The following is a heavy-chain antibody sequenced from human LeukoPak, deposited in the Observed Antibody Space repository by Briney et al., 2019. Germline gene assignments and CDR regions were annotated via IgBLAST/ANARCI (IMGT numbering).Heavy chain of an antibody. CDR2: IIPIFGTA. CDR3: ARADTMVRGVNQPYYYGMDV. CDR1: GGTFSSYA. Sequence: GASVKVSCKASGGTFSSYAISWVRQAPGQGLEWMGGIIPIFGTANYAQKFQGRVTITADKSTSTAYMELSSLRSEDTAVYYCARADTMVRGVNQPYYYGMDVWGKGTTVPSPQ. D-gene: IGHD3-10*01. J-gene: IGHJ6*04. V-gene: IGHV1-69*06.